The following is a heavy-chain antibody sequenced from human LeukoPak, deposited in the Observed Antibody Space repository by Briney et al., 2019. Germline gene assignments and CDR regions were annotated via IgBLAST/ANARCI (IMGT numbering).Heavy chain of an antibody. CDR1: GFTVSSND. CDR2: IYSGGRT. J-gene: IGHJ4*02. Sequence: GGSLRLSCAASGFTVSSNDMSWVRQAPGKGLEWVSVIYSGGRTFYADSVKGRFTISRDNSKNTLYLQMNSLRAEDTAVYYCAKERGVDIVATGPFDYWGQGTLVTVSS. D-gene: IGHD5-12*01. CDR3: AKERGVDIVATGPFDY. V-gene: IGHV3-53*01.